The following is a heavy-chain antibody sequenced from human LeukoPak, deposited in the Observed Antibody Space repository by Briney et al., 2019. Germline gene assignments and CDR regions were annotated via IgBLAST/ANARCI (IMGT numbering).Heavy chain of an antibody. J-gene: IGHJ3*02. D-gene: IGHD3-22*01. CDR1: GFTFSSYA. CDR3: AGLSDYYDSSGYHDAFDI. Sequence: PGGSLRLSCAASGFTFSSYAMSWVRQAPGKGLEWVSAISGSGGSTYYADSVKGRFTISRDNSKNTLYLQMNSLRAEDTAVYYCAGLSDYYDSSGYHDAFDIWGQGTMVTVSS. V-gene: IGHV3-23*01. CDR2: ISGSGGST.